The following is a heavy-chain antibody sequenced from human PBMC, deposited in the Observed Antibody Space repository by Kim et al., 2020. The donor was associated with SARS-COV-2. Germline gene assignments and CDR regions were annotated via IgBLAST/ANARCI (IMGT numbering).Heavy chain of an antibody. D-gene: IGHD3-10*01. CDR2: IYYSGST. V-gene: IGHV4-39*01. Sequence: SETLSLTCTVSGGSISSSSYYWGWIRQPPGKGLEWIGSIYYSGSTYYNPSLKSRVTISVDTSKNQFSLKLSSVTAADTAVYYCARLLLLWFGEKGYFDYWCQGTLVTVSS. CDR1: GGSISSSSYY. CDR3: ARLLLLWFGEKGYFDY. J-gene: IGHJ4*02.